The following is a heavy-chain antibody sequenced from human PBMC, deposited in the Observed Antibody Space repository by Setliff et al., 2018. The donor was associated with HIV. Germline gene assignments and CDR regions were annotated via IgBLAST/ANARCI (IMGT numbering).Heavy chain of an antibody. CDR1: DDSVSTFY. CDR3: APGEGVASTYYHD. J-gene: IGHJ4*01. Sequence: PSETLSLTCTVSDDSVSTFYWNWIRQPPGKGLEWIGFIHHTGSTVSNPSLKSRVTILMDLYRNQLSLHLASVTTADTAVYFCAPGEGVASTYYHDWGQGTQVTVSS. CDR2: IHHTGST. D-gene: IGHD3-3*01. V-gene: IGHV4-59*02.